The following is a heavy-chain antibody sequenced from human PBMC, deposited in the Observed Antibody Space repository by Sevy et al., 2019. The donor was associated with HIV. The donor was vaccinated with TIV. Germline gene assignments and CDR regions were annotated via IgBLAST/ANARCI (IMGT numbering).Heavy chain of an antibody. V-gene: IGHV4-61*02. J-gene: IGHJ4*02. CDR3: ARDLLPGSWSPPGY. CDR1: GGSISSGSYY. CDR2: IYPSGST. D-gene: IGHD2-8*02. Sequence: TLSLTCTVSGGSISSGSYYWSWIRQPAGKGLEWIGRIYPSGSTNYNPSLKSRVTISVDTSKNQFSLKLSSVTAADTAVYYCARDLLPGSWSPPGYWGQGTLVTVSS.